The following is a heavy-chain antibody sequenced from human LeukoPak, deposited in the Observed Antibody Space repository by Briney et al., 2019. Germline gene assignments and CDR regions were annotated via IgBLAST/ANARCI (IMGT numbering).Heavy chain of an antibody. V-gene: IGHV3-30*02. CDR3: AKEGAFHGSGISAFDI. CDR1: GFTFSSYG. D-gene: IGHD3-10*01. J-gene: IGHJ3*02. CDR2: IWYGGSNK. Sequence: GGSLRLSCAASGFTFSSYGMHWVRQAPGKGLEWVAVIWYGGSNKYYADSVKGRFTISRDNSKNTLYLQMNSLRAEDTAVYYCAKEGAFHGSGISAFDIWGQGTMVTVSS.